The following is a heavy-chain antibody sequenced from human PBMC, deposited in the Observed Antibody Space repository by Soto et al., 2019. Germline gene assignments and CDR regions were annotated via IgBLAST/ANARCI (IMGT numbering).Heavy chain of an antibody. V-gene: IGHV2-5*02. CDR1: GFSLSTSGVV. D-gene: IGHD6-13*01. CDR3: AHSRIIAAAGYFQH. Sequence: QITLKESGPTRVKPTQTLTQTCTLSGFSLSTSGVVVGWIRQPPGKALEWLALIYWDDDKRYSPSLKSRLTITKDTSKNQVVLTMTNMDPVDTATYYCAHSRIIAAAGYFQHWGQGTLVTVSS. CDR2: IYWDDDK. J-gene: IGHJ1*01.